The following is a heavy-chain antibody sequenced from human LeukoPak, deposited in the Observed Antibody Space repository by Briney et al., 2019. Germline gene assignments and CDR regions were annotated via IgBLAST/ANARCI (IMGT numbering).Heavy chain of an antibody. CDR3: ARDPAGYSWAYYFDY. CDR2: INHSGST. CDR1: GGSFSGYY. Sequence: SETLSLTCAVYGGSFSGYYWSWIRQPPGKGLEWIGKINHSGSTNYNPSLKSRVTISIDTSRNQFSLKVSSVTATDTAVYYCARDPAGYSWAYYFDYWGQGTLVTVSS. V-gene: IGHV4-34*01. J-gene: IGHJ4*02. D-gene: IGHD4-4*01.